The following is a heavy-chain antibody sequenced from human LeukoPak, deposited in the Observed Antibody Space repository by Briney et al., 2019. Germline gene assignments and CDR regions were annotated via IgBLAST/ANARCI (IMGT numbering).Heavy chain of an antibody. CDR3: AKSVASGSYYNNDY. CDR1: GFSFSNYA. J-gene: IGHJ4*02. CDR2: FTGSGGNT. V-gene: IGHV3-23*01. Sequence: PGGSLRLSCAASGFSFSNYAMSWVRQAPGKGLDWVAGFTGSGGNTYYADSVKGRFTISRDNSKNTLYLQMNSLRVEDTAVYYCAKSVASGSYYNNDYWGQGTLVTVSS. D-gene: IGHD3-10*01.